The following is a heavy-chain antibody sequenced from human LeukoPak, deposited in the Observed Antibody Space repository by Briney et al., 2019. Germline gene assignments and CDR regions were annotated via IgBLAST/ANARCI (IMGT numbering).Heavy chain of an antibody. J-gene: IGHJ4*02. CDR1: GFTFSSYW. CDR3: AKVGTTVTNGWYYFDY. Sequence: GSLRLSCAASGFTFSSYWMSWVRQAPGKGLEWVSAISGGGGSTYYADSVKGRFTISRDNSMNTLYLQMNSLRAEDTAVYYCAKVGTTVTNGWYYFDYWGQGTLVTVSS. D-gene: IGHD4-17*01. V-gene: IGHV3-23*01. CDR2: ISGGGGST.